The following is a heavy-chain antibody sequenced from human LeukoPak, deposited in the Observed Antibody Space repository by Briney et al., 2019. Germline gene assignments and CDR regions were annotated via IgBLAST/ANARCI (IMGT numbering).Heavy chain of an antibody. CDR2: ISGRADNT. CDR1: GFTFSSYA. CDR3: AKGNWGDG. J-gene: IGHJ4*02. D-gene: IGHD7-27*01. V-gene: IGHV3-23*01. Sequence: PGGSLTLSCAASGFTFSSYAMNGVRQAPGRGLEWVSGISGRADNTYSADSVRGRFTIFRDNSKNTVYLQMNSMRAGDAAVYYCAKGNWGDGWGQGTLVIVSS.